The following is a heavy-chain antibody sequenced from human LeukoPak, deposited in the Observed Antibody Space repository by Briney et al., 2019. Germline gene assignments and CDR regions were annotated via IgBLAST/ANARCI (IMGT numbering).Heavy chain of an antibody. J-gene: IGHJ6*03. CDR3: ARERARYYYMDV. Sequence: MSSETLSLTCAVYGGSFSGYYWSWIRQPPGKGLEWIGEINHSGSTNYNPSLKSRVTISVDTSKNQFSLKLSSVTAADTAVYYCARERARYYYMDVWGKGTTVTISS. V-gene: IGHV4-34*01. CDR1: GGSFSGYY. CDR2: INHSGST.